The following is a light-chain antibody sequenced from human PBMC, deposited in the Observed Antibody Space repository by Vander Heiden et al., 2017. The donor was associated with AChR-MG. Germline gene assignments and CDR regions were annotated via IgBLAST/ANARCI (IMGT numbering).Light chain of an antibody. CDR1: SSDVGSYNL. CDR2: EVT. Sequence: QSALTQPASVSGSPGQSITISCTGTSSDVGSYNLVSWYQHHPGKAPKLMIYEVTKRPSGVSDRFSGSKSGNTASLTISGLQAEDEADYYCYSYAGSGTSVLFGGGTKLTVV. J-gene: IGLJ2*01. CDR3: YSYAGSGTSVL. V-gene: IGLV2-23*02.